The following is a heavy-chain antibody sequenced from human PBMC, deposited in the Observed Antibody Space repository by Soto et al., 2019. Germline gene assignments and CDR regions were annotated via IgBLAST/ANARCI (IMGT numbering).Heavy chain of an antibody. D-gene: IGHD3-10*01. CDR1: GVPITTFY. Sequence: QVQLQESGPALVRPSDSLSLMCSVSGVPITTFYWSWIRQAPGKGLEYIGYIYYGGSTHYNPALKSRVTISVDTGKNEFSLNLRSVTAADEAAYYCARGQLLHYQYGLDVWGQGTTVIVS. J-gene: IGHJ6*02. CDR3: ARGQLLHYQYGLDV. V-gene: IGHV4-59*07. CDR2: IYYGGST.